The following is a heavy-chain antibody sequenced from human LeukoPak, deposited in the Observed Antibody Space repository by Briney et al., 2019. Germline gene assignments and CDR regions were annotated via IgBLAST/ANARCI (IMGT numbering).Heavy chain of an antibody. CDR1: GFTVSSSF. Sequence: PGGSLRLSCAASGFTVSSSFMSWVRQAPGKGLEWVCIIYNIGTTYYADSVTGRFTISRDNSQNTLYLQMNSLRAEDTAVYYCARWHCTSTSCYYDYWGQGTLVTVSS. V-gene: IGHV3-53*01. J-gene: IGHJ4*02. D-gene: IGHD2-2*01. CDR2: IYNIGTT. CDR3: ARWHCTSTSCYYDY.